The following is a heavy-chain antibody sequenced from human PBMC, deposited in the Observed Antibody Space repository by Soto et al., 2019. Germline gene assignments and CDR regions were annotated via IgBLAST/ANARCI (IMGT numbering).Heavy chain of an antibody. V-gene: IGHV3-48*02. J-gene: IGHJ5*02. CDR2: ITTTSSTM. CDR3: ARDSSGGGGLFDP. Sequence: PGGSLRLSCTPSGFIFSDYSMNWVRQAPGKGLEWISYITTTSSTMYYADSVKGRFTISRDNAKNSLYLQMNSLRDEDTAVYYCARDSSGGGGLFDPWGQGTMVTVSS. D-gene: IGHD2-15*01. CDR1: GFIFSDYS.